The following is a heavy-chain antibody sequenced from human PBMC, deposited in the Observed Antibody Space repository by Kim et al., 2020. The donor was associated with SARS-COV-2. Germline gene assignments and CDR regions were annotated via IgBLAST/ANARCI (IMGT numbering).Heavy chain of an antibody. Sequence: GGSLRLSCEASGVAFSRADMSWVRQAPGKGLEWVSAIGESDSDTHYADSVNGRFTISRDNSMNTLYLQMNSLRVEDTAVYYCAIGTCEHSVRGTLVIAPS. J-gene: IGHJ4*02. CDR1: GVAFSRAD. CDR3: AIGTCEH. V-gene: IGHV3-23*01. D-gene: IGHD1-1*01. CDR2: IGESDSDT.